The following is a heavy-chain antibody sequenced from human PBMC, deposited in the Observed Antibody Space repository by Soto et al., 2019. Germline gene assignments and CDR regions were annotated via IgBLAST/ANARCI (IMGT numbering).Heavy chain of an antibody. V-gene: IGHV3-53*01. D-gene: IGHD2-15*01. Sequence: GGSLRLSCAASGFTVSSNYMSWVRQAPGKGLEWVSVIYSGGSTYYADSVKGRFTISRDNSKNTLYLQMNSLRAEDTAVYYCAREIHGGQFSSGMDVWGQWTTVTVSS. J-gene: IGHJ6*02. CDR3: AREIHGGQFSSGMDV. CDR1: GFTVSSNY. CDR2: IYSGGST.